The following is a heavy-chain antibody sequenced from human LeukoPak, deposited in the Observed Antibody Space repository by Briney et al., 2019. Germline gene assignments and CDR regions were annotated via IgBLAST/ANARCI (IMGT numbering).Heavy chain of an antibody. J-gene: IGHJ5*02. CDR2: ISSSSSYI. V-gene: IGHV3-21*01. D-gene: IGHD3-3*01. CDR1: GFTFSSYS. Sequence: GGSLRLSXAASGFTFSSYSMNWVRQAPGKGLEWVSSISSSSSYIYYADSVKGRFTISRDNAKNSLYLQTNSLRAEDTAVYYCARDTPIFGVVNDIDPWGQGTLVTVSS. CDR3: ARDTPIFGVVNDIDP.